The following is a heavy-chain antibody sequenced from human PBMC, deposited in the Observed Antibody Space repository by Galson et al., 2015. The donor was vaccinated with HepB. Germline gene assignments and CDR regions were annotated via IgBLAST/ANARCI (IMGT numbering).Heavy chain of an antibody. J-gene: IGHJ4*02. CDR1: GYTFTSYD. Sequence: SVKVSCKASGYTFTSYDINWVRQATGQGLEWMGWMNPNSGNTGYAQKFQGRVTMTRNTSISTAYMELSSLRSEDTAVYYCARGVATARRDGYNGVGGYWGQGTLVTVSS. D-gene: IGHD5-24*01. CDR3: ARGVATARRDGYNGVGGY. CDR2: MNPNSGNT. V-gene: IGHV1-8*01.